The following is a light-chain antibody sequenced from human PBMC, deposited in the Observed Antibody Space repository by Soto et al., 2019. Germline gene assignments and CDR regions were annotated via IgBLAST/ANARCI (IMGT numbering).Light chain of an antibody. CDR3: RSESSPPLT. CDR1: QSVSSSY. V-gene: IGKV3-20*01. CDR2: GAS. J-gene: IGKJ1*01. Sequence: EIVWTQSPGTLSLSPGERASLSGRASQSVSSSYLAWYQQNPGQANRLLIYGASSRATGIPDRFSGSGSGTDVAVDISRLDPDSVAVNIFRSESSPPLTFGQRTKVAI.